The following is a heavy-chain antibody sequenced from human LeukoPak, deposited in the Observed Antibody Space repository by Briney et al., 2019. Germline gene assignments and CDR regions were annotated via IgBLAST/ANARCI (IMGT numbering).Heavy chain of an antibody. CDR1: GHTFSDYD. Sequence: GASMKVSCKASGHTFSDYDVNWVRQAPGQGLEWMGWMNPTSGDTGYAQKFQGRVTMTRSMSRNTAYMELSRLRSEDTAVYFCARVVMKAFYYYYMDVWGKGTTIIISS. CDR3: ARVVMKAFYYYYMDV. CDR2: MNPTSGDT. V-gene: IGHV1-8*01. J-gene: IGHJ6*03. D-gene: IGHD2-21*01.